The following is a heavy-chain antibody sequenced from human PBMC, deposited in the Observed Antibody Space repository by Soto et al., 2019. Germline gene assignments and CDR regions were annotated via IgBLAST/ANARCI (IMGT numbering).Heavy chain of an antibody. Sequence: SETLSLTCTVSGGSISSGGYYWSWIRQHPGKGLEWIGYIYYSGSTYYNPSLKGRVTISVDTSKNQFSLRLSPVTAADTAVYYCARDRDYYDSSGYSRGIDYWGQGTLVTVSS. CDR1: GGSISSGGYY. D-gene: IGHD3-22*01. V-gene: IGHV4-31*03. CDR3: ARDRDYYDSSGYSRGIDY. CDR2: IYYSGST. J-gene: IGHJ4*02.